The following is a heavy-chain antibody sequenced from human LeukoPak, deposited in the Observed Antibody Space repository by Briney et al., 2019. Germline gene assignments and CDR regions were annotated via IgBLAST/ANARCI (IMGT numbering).Heavy chain of an antibody. J-gene: IGHJ3*02. Sequence: GGSLRLSCSASGFSFTNAWMGWVRQAPGKGLEWVGRIRSTTDGGAIDYAAPVKGRFTISRDDSINTLYLQMNSLKTEDTAVYYCTRYSGSFYGAFDIWGQGTMVTVSS. CDR3: TRYSGSFYGAFDI. CDR2: IRSTTDGGAI. D-gene: IGHD1-26*01. CDR1: GFSFTNAW. V-gene: IGHV3-15*05.